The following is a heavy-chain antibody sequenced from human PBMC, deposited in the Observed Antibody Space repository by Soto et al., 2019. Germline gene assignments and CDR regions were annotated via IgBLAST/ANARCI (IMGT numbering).Heavy chain of an antibody. CDR3: ARQGRYASYYGIDV. CDR1: GGSISSSSYY. D-gene: IGHD3-16*01. Sequence: KTSETLSLTCTVGGGSISSSSYYWGWIRQPPGKGLEWIGSIYYSGSTYSPPSLKSRVTISVATSQNQFSLKLSSVTAAHTAVYYCARQGRYASYYGIDVWGQGTTVAVSS. J-gene: IGHJ6*02. V-gene: IGHV4-39*01. CDR2: IYYSGST.